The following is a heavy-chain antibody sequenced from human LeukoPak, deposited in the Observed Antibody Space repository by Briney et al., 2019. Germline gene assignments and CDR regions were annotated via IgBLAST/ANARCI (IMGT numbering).Heavy chain of an antibody. Sequence: GASVKVSCKASRGTFSSYAISWVRQAPGQGLEWMGRIIPILGIANYAQKFQGRVTITADKSTSTAYMELSSLRSEDTAVYYCARAAGTERRYYYYYGMDVWGQGTTVTVSS. V-gene: IGHV1-69*04. CDR2: IIPILGIA. CDR1: RGTFSSYA. D-gene: IGHD6-13*01. CDR3: ARAAGTERRYYYYYGMDV. J-gene: IGHJ6*02.